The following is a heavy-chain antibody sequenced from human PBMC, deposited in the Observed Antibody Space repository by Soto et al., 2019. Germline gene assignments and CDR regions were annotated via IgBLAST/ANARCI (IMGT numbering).Heavy chain of an antibody. Sequence: EVQLVEAGGGLGQPGGSLRLSCAASGFTFSSYWMSWVRQAPGKGLEWVANIKQDGSEKYYVDSVKGRFTISRDNAKNSLYLQMNSPRAEDTAVYYCARAQAYGSGSYLYWGQGTLVTVSS. J-gene: IGHJ4*02. CDR3: ARAQAYGSGSYLY. V-gene: IGHV3-7*03. D-gene: IGHD3-10*01. CDR2: IKQDGSEK. CDR1: GFTFSSYW.